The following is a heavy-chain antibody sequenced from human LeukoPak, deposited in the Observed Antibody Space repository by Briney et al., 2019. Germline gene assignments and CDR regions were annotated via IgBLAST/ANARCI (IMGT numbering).Heavy chain of an antibody. CDR3: ARSYYYGSGNYYPSDY. CDR1: GFTFSSYE. Sequence: QPGGSLRLSCAASGFTFSSYEMNWVRQAPGKGLEWVSYISSSGSTIYYADSVKGRFTISRDNAKNSLYLQMNSLRAEDTAVYYCARSYYYGSGNYYPSDYWGQGTLVTVSS. V-gene: IGHV3-48*03. CDR2: ISSSGSTI. D-gene: IGHD3-10*01. J-gene: IGHJ4*02.